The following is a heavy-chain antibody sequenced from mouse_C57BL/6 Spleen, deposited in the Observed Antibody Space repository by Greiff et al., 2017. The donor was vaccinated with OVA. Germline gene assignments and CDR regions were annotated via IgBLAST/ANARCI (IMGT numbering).Heavy chain of an antibody. V-gene: IGHV5-4*01. CDR1: GFTFSSYA. CDR2: ISDGGSYT. D-gene: IGHD2-5*01. CDR3: ARDDSNYGAWCAY. Sequence: EVMLVESGGGLVKPGGSLKLSCAASGFTFSSYAMSWVRQTPEKRLEWVATISDGGSYTYYPDNVKGRFTISRDNAKNNLYLQMSHLKSEDTAMYYCARDDSNYGAWCAYWGQGTLVTVSA. J-gene: IGHJ3*01.